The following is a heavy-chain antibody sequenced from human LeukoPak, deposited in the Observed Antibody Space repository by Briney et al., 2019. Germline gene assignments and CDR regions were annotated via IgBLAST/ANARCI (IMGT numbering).Heavy chain of an antibody. D-gene: IGHD6-13*01. CDR1: GDSVSNFSYY. CDR3: ARLKSQAANGAFDI. Sequence: SETLSLTCTVSGDSVSNFSYYWGWIRQPPGKGLDWIGNIFYRGNTYYKPSLKSRVTISLDTSKNQFSLKLSSVTAADTAVYYCARLKSQAANGAFDIWGQGTMVTVSS. V-gene: IGHV4-39*07. CDR2: IFYRGNT. J-gene: IGHJ3*02.